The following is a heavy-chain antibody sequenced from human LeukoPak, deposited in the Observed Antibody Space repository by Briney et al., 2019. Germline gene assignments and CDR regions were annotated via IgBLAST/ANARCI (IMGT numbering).Heavy chain of an antibody. CDR2: IYSSGST. V-gene: IGHV4-4*07. Sequence: SETLSLTCSVSGGSISSSYWSWIRQPAGKGLEWIGRIYSSGSTNYNPSLKSRVTMSVDTSKNQFSLKLSSVTAADTAVYCCARVSLVRGAPDYYFDYWGQGTLVTVSS. D-gene: IGHD3-10*01. J-gene: IGHJ4*02. CDR1: GGSISSSY. CDR3: ARVSLVRGAPDYYFDY.